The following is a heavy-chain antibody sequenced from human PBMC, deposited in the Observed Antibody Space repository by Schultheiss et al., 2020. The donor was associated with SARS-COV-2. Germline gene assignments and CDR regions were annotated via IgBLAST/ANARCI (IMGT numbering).Heavy chain of an antibody. V-gene: IGHV4-61*01. CDR3: AVDSSGYLDAFDI. CDR1: GGSVTSASDH. Sequence: SETLSLTCTVSGGSVTSASDHWSWIRQPPGKGLEWIGYIYHSGNIKYSSSLKSRVSISVDTSKNQVSLKVRSVTAADTAVYYCAVDSSGYLDAFDIWGQGTMVTVSS. J-gene: IGHJ3*02. CDR2: IYHSGNI. D-gene: IGHD3-22*01.